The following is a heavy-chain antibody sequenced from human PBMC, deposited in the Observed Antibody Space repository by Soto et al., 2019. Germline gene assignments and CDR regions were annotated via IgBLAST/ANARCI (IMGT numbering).Heavy chain of an antibody. J-gene: IGHJ5*02. Sequence: ASVKVSCKASGYTFTSYGISWVRQAPGQGLEWIGWISAYNGNTNYAQKLQGRVTMTTDTSTSTAYMELSSLRPEDTAVYYCAADMGGYIYGLGRSWGQGTLLTVSS. D-gene: IGHD5-18*01. V-gene: IGHV1-18*01. CDR3: AADMGGYIYGLGRS. CDR1: GYTFTSYG. CDR2: ISAYNGNT.